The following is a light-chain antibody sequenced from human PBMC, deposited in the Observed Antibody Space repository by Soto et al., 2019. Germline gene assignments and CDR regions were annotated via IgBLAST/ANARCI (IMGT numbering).Light chain of an antibody. CDR3: SSYTSISTYV. CDR2: DVT. V-gene: IGLV2-14*01. CDR1: SSDVGGYNF. J-gene: IGLJ1*01. Sequence: QSALPKPASVYGSPGQSITISCTGTSSDVGGYNFVSWYQQHPDKAPKLMIYDVTNRPSGVSNRFSGSKSGNTASLTISGLQAEDEADYYCSSYTSISTYVFGTGTKVTVL.